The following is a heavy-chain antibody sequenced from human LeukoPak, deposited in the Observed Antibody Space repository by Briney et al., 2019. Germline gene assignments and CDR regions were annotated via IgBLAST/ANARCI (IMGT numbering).Heavy chain of an antibody. D-gene: IGHD6-19*01. V-gene: IGHV1-8*01. Sequence: ASQRISSTASVYTFTTSAINGVRQATGHRLERRGWMKSNSGNTGYAQKFQGRVTMTRNTSISTAYMELSSLRSEDTAVYYCARGSSIAVACDYWGQGTLVTVSS. CDR3: ARGSSIAVACDY. CDR2: MKSNSGNT. J-gene: IGHJ4*02. CDR1: VYTFTTSA.